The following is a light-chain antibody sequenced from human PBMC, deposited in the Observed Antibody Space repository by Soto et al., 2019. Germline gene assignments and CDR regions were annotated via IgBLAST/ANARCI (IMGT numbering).Light chain of an antibody. CDR1: SPNIGSHT. V-gene: IGLV1-44*01. CDR2: SNT. CDR3: ATWDDSLDGVV. Sequence: QSVLTQPPSASGTPGQTIAISCSGGSPNIGSHTVNWYQQLPGTAPRLLIYSNTQRPSGVPDRFSGSKSGTSASLAITGLQSDSEGDYYCATWDDSLDGVVFGGGTKLTVL. J-gene: IGLJ2*01.